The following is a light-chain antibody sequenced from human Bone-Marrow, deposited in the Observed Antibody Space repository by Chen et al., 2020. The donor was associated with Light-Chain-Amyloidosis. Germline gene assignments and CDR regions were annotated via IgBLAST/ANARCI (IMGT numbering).Light chain of an antibody. CDR1: PTISSNY. CDR3: QQYGTSPLS. V-gene: IGKV3-20*01. CDR2: GSS. Sequence: EIVLTQSPGTLSLSPGEGANLSCRASPTISSNYLTWYQQKFGQAPRLLIYGSSSRATGIPDSITVGGSGTDFTLTINRLAPEDFAMYYCQQYGTSPLSVGGGTNVEI. J-gene: IGKJ4*01.